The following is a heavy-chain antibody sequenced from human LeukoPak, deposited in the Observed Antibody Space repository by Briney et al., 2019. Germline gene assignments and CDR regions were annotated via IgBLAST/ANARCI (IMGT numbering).Heavy chain of an antibody. CDR3: ARIGSGSYYNLNNWFDP. V-gene: IGHV3-64*01. Sequence: GGSLRLSCAASGFTFSSYAMHWVRQAPGKGLEYVSAISSNGGSTYYANSVKGRFTISRDNSKNTLYLQMNSLRAEDTAVYYCARIGSGSYYNLNNWFDPWGQGTLVTVSS. CDR2: ISSNGGST. J-gene: IGHJ5*02. CDR1: GFTFSSYA. D-gene: IGHD3-10*01.